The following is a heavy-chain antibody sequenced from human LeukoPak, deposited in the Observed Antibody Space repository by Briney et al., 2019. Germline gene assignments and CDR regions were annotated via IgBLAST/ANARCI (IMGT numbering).Heavy chain of an antibody. CDR3: ARQTDWYFDL. V-gene: IGHV4-59*08. CDR2: VYYTGST. J-gene: IGHJ2*01. D-gene: IGHD1-14*01. Sequence: SETLSLTCTVSGGSISTFFWTWIRQSPGKGLEWLGYVYYTGSTRYNPSLNSRLSISVDTAQNQVSLHLTSVTAADTAVYYCARQTDWYFDLWGRGTLVTVSS. CDR1: GGSISTFF.